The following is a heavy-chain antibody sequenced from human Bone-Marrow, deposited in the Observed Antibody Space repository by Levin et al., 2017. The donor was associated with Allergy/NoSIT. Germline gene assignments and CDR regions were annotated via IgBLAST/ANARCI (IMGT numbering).Heavy chain of an antibody. CDR1: GFIFSNYW. D-gene: IGHD4/OR15-4a*01. V-gene: IGHV3-74*01. CDR3: ARVSLDGASYFAY. Sequence: GGSLRLSSAASGFIFSNYWMYWVRQAPGKGLMWVSRINSDGSITTNADSVKGRFAIFRDNAKNTLYLQMNSLRAEDTAVYYCARVSLDGASYFAYWGQGTLVTVSS. J-gene: IGHJ4*02. CDR2: INSDGSIT.